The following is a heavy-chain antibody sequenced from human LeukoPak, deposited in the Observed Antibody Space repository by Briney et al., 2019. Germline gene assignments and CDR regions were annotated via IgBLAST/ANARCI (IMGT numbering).Heavy chain of an antibody. CDR2: TYYRSKWYI. CDR3: TGGGLVRGVTHLFAP. V-gene: IGHV6-1*01. D-gene: IGHD3-10*01. Sequence: SQTLSLTCAISGDSVSSNSAGWNWLRQSPSRGLEWLGRTYYRSKWYIDYAVSVKSRISINPDTSKNQFSLQLDSVTPEDTAVYYCTGGGLVRGVTHLFAPWSQGTLVTVSS. CDR1: GDSVSSNSAG. J-gene: IGHJ5*02.